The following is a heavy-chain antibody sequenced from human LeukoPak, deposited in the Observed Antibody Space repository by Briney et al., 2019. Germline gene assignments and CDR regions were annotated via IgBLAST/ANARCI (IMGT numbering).Heavy chain of an antibody. CDR3: AKDLDGYNAYDAFDI. V-gene: IGHV3-30*02. CDR2: IRHDGSNK. D-gene: IGHD5-24*01. J-gene: IGHJ3*02. CDR1: GFIFSNSG. Sequence: GGSLRLSCTTSGFIFSNSGMHWVREAPGKGLEWVAFIRHDGSNKYYADSVKGRCTISRDNSKKTVYLQMNSLRTEDTAVYYCAKDLDGYNAYDAFDIWGQGTMATVSS.